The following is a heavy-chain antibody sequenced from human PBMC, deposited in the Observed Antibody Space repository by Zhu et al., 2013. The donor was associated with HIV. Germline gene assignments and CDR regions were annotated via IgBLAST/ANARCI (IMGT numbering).Heavy chain of an antibody. CDR1: GFTFTNYA. D-gene: IGHD4-17*01. V-gene: IGHV3-23*01. CDR2: IIGSGTYS. CDR3: AKDSDHLRDYVDTFDI. Sequence: EVQLLESGGGLVQPGGSLRLSCAASGFTFTNYAFSWVRQAPGKGLEWVSSIIGSGTYSYYADSVKGRLTISRDDSSNTLSLQMNNLRAEDTAMYYCAKDSDHLRDYVDTFDIRGQGTMVTVSS. J-gene: IGHJ3*02.